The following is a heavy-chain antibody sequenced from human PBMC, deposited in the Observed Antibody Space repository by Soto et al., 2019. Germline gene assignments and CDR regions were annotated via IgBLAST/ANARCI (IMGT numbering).Heavy chain of an antibody. CDR1: GYTFTGYY. D-gene: IGHD2-2*01. CDR3: ARDLRYCSSTSCYLVDHLTHYGMDV. CDR2: INPNSGGT. V-gene: IGHV1-2*04. Sequence: ASVKVSCKASGYTFTGYYMHWVRQAPGQGLEWMGWINPNSGGTNYAQKFQGWVTLTRETSISTAYMELSRLSSDDTAVYYCARDLRYCSSTSCYLVDHLTHYGMDVWGQGTTVTVSS. J-gene: IGHJ6*02.